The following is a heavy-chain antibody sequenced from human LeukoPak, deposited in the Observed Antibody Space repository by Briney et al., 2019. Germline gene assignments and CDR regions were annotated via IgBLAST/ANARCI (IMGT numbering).Heavy chain of an antibody. CDR1: GFTFTGYY. D-gene: IGHD2-2*03. Sequence: ASVKVSCKSSGFTFTGYYMHWVRQAPGQGLEWMGWINPNSGGTNYAQKFQGRVTMTRDTSISTAYMELSGLRSDDTAVYYCASLYGYCSTTSCPGGNWFDPWGQGTLVTVSS. CDR3: ASLYGYCSTTSCPGGNWFDP. CDR2: INPNSGGT. V-gene: IGHV1-2*02. J-gene: IGHJ5*02.